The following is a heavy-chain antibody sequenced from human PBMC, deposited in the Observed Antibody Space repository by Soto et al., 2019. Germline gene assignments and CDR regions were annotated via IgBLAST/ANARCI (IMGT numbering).Heavy chain of an antibody. V-gene: IGHV3-49*03. CDR3: PTAYHGCLYG. Sequence: PGGSLRLSCTASGFTFSDYDMVWFRQAPGKGLEWVGYIRSKAYGGTVEHAASVRDRFLISREDSKSIAYLQMHSLKTTDTAVYDRPTAYHGCLYGWGQGAKVTVSS. CDR2: IRSKAYGGTV. D-gene: IGHD2-8*01. J-gene: IGHJ6*02. CDR1: GFTFSDYD.